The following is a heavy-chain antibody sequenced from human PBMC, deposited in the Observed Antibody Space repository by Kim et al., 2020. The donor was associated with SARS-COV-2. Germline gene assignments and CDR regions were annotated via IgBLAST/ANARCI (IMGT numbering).Heavy chain of an antibody. V-gene: IGHV5-51*01. CDR3: ARTYGSGGSCYFKLACDI. CDR2: IYPGDSDT. Sequence: GESLKISCKGSGYSFTSYWIGWVRQMPGKGLEWMGIIYPGDSDTRYSPSFQGQVTISADKSISTAYLQWSSLKASDTAMYYCARTYGSGGSCYFKLACDIWGPGTMVTVSS. D-gene: IGHD2-15*01. CDR1: GYSFTSYW. J-gene: IGHJ3*02.